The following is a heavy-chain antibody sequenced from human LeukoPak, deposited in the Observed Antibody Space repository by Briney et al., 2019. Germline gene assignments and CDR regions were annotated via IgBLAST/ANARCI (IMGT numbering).Heavy chain of an antibody. D-gene: IGHD7-27*01. Sequence: SETLSLTCTVSGGSISSSSYYWGWIRQPPGKGLEWIGYIYYTETSYNPSLKSRVTISADTSKNQFSLKLYSVTAADTAVYYCATRKLGNDYWGQGTLVTVSS. CDR2: IYYTET. J-gene: IGHJ4*02. CDR1: GGSISSSSYY. CDR3: ATRKLGNDY. V-gene: IGHV4-61*05.